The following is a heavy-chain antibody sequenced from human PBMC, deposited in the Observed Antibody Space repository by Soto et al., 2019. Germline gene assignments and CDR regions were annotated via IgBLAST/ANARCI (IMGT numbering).Heavy chain of an antibody. D-gene: IGHD3-10*01. CDR3: ARQGIGNLHGLVDV. CDR2: VYYNGGS. J-gene: IGHJ6*02. CDR1: GGSIDGYN. V-gene: IGHV4-59*08. Sequence: QVQLQESGPGLVKPSETLSLTCTVSGGSIDGYNCAWIRQPPGKALEWGGYVYYNGGSSYNPSLKCRVNLAMATSKSKFTLQLRSVAAADTSVYYCARQGIGNLHGLVDVWGRGTTVTVSS.